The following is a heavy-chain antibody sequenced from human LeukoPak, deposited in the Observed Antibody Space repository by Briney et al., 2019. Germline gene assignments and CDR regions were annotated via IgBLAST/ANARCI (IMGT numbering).Heavy chain of an antibody. CDR3: AKTIQLERPFQH. J-gene: IGHJ1*01. V-gene: IGHV3-30-3*02. CDR1: GFTFSSYA. CDR2: ISYDGSNK. D-gene: IGHD1-1*01. Sequence: PGGSLRLSCAASGFTFSSYAMSWVRQAPGKGLEWVAVISYDGSNKYYADSVKGRFTISRDNAKNSLYLQMNSLRAEDTALYYCAKTIQLERPFQHWGQGTLVTVSS.